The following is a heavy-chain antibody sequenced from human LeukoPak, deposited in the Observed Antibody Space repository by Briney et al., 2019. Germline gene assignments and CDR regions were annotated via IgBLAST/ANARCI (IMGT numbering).Heavy chain of an antibody. CDR3: ARDWFDGDYDRFDY. V-gene: IGHV3-7*03. D-gene: IGHD4-17*01. CDR1: GFTFSSYW. Sequence: SGGSLLLSCAVSGFTFSSYWMSWFRPAPGKGLEWVANINQDGSQKFSVDSVKGRFSISRDNAKNSLSLQMNSLRVEDTAVYYCARDWFDGDYDRFDYWGQGTLVTVSS. J-gene: IGHJ4*02. CDR2: INQDGSQK.